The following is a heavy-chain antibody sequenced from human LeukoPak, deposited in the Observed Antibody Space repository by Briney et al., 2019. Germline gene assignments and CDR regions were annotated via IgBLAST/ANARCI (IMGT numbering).Heavy chain of an antibody. D-gene: IGHD3-3*01. CDR1: GFTFSSYA. CDR3: AKSGGRNDFSY. V-gene: IGHV3-23*01. CDR2: ISGSGGST. J-gene: IGHJ4*02. Sequence: GGSLRLSCAASGFTFSSYAMSWVRQAPGKGLEWVSAISGSGGSTYYADSVKGRFTISRDNSKNTLFLQMNSLRTEDTGVYYCAKSGGRNDFSYWGQGTLVTASS.